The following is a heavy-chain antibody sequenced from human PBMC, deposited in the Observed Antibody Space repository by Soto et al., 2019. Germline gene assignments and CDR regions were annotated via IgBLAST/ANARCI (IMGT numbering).Heavy chain of an antibody. CDR1: GGSISSGGYY. Sequence: SETLSLTCTVSGGSISSGGYYCSWLRQHPGKGLEWIGYIYNSGSTYYNPSLKSRITMSADTSRNQFSLKLNSGTAADTAVYYCARGGQDFWSGPFDYWGQGALVTVSS. J-gene: IGHJ4*02. CDR3: ARGGQDFWSGPFDY. V-gene: IGHV4-61*08. D-gene: IGHD3-3*01. CDR2: IYNSGST.